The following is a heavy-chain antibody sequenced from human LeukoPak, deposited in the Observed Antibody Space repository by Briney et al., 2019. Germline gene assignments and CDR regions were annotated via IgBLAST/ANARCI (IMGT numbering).Heavy chain of an antibody. CDR1: GFTFSSYG. CDR3: ARVPTTTDYYFDY. D-gene: IGHD1-7*01. V-gene: IGHV3-21*01. Sequence: GGSLRLSCAASGFTFSSYGMNWVRQAPGKGLEWVSSISSSSSYIYYADSVKGRFTISRDNAKNSLYLQMNSLRAEDTAVYYCARVPTTTDYYFDYWGQGTLVTVSS. CDR2: ISSSSSYI. J-gene: IGHJ4*02.